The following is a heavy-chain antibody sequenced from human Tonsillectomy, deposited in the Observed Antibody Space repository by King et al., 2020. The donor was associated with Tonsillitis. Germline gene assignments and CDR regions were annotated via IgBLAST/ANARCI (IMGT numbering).Heavy chain of an antibody. CDR2: ISSSGRT. D-gene: IGHD3-22*01. CDR3: ARARYYYDSNGYWAFDI. V-gene: IGHV4-4*07. Sequence: QLQESGPGLVRPSETLSLTCTVSTDSITDYYWSWIRQPAGKGLEWIGRISSSGRTNYNPSLKSRVTMSVDTSKNQFSLKLNSVTAADTAVYYCARARYYYDSNGYWAFDIWGQGTMVTVSS. CDR1: TDSITDYY. J-gene: IGHJ3*02.